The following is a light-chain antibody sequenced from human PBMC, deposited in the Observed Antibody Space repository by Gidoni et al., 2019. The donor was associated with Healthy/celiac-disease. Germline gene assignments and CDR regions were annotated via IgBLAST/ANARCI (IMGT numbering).Light chain of an antibody. CDR2: AAS. Sequence: IQMTQSPSSLSASVGDRVTITCRASQSISSYLNWYQQKPGKAPKLLIYAASSLQSGVPSRFSGSGSGTDFTLTISSLQPEDFATYYCQQSYSFGGGTKVEIK. CDR3: QQSYS. J-gene: IGKJ4*01. V-gene: IGKV1-39*01. CDR1: QSISSY.